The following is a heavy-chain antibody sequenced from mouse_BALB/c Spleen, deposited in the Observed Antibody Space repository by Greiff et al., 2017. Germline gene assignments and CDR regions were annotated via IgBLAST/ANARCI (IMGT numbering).Heavy chain of an antibody. D-gene: IGHD2-3*01. J-gene: IGHJ3*01. CDR3: ARDDGEGFAY. Sequence: VQGVESGPGLVAPSQSLSITCTVSGFSLTSYGVHWVRQPPGKGLEWLGVIWAGGSTNYNSALMSRLSISKDNSKSQVFLKMNSLQTDDTAMYYCARDDGEGFAYWGQGTLVTVSA. CDR2: IWAGGST. V-gene: IGHV2-9*02. CDR1: GFSLTSYG.